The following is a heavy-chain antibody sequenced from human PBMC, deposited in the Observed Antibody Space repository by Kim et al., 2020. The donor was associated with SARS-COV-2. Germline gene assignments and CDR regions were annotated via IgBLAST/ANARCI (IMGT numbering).Heavy chain of an antibody. J-gene: IGHJ5*02. CDR3: ARRDISSKKGRRWFDP. Sequence: PSLKRRVTISVATSKNQFSLKPSSVTAADTAVYYCARRDISSKKGRRWFDPWGQGTLVTVSS. V-gene: IGHV4-39*01. D-gene: IGHD6-13*01.